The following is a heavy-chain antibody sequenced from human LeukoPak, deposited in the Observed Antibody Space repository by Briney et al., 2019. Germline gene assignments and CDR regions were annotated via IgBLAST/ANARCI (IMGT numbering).Heavy chain of an antibody. D-gene: IGHD3-16*02. CDR3: ARLGGDYVWGSYRYTDIIDY. J-gene: IGHJ4*02. V-gene: IGHV5-10-1*01. CDR2: IDPSDSYT. Sequence: GESLKISCKGSGYSFTSYWISWVRQMPGKGLEWMGRIDPSDSYTNYSPSFQGHVTISADKSISTAYLQWSSLKASDTAMYYCARLGGDYVWGSYRYTDIIDYWGQGTLDTVSS. CDR1: GYSFTSYW.